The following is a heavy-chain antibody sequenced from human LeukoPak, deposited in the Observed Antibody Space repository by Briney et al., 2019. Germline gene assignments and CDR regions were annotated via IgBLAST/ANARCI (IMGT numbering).Heavy chain of an antibody. CDR3: ARGSLRGRCTNGVCYEGYYYYGMDV. Sequence: GRSLRLSCAASGFTFSSYGMHWVRQAPGKGLEWVAVIWYDGSKYYADSVKGRFTISRDNSKNTLYLQMNGLRAEDTAVYYCARGSLRGRCTNGVCYEGYYYYGMDVWGQGTTVTVSS. CDR1: GFTFSSYG. V-gene: IGHV3-30*19. D-gene: IGHD2-8*01. J-gene: IGHJ6*02. CDR2: IWYDGSK.